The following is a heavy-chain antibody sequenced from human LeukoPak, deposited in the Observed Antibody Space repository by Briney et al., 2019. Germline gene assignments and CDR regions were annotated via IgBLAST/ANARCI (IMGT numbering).Heavy chain of an antibody. Sequence: SETLSLTCTVSGVSINRGYWWSWVRQAPGKGLEWIGQIWHSGSTNYNPSLTTRVTISIDKSKNHFSLKLTSATAADTAVYYCATRVYGDSGPFDNWGQGILVAVSS. V-gene: IGHV4-4*02. CDR3: ATRVYGDSGPFDN. J-gene: IGHJ4*02. CDR1: GVSINRGYW. CDR2: IWHSGST. D-gene: IGHD4-17*01.